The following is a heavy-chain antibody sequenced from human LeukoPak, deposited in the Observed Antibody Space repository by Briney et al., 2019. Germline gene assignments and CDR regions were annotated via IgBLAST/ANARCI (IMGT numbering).Heavy chain of an antibody. Sequence: HGESLKISCQGSGYSFTSYWIGWVRQMSGKGLEWMGIIYPGDSDTKYSPSFQGQVTISADKSISTAYLQWSSLKASDTAMYYCARQGRSTSPGYNREFDYWGQGSLVTVSS. D-gene: IGHD2-2*01. CDR2: IYPGDSDT. CDR3: ARQGRSTSPGYNREFDY. CDR1: GYSFTSYW. V-gene: IGHV5-51*01. J-gene: IGHJ4*02.